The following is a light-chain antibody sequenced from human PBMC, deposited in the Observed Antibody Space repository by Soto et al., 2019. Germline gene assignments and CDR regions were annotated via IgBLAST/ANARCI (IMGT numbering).Light chain of an antibody. CDR3: MQALQTPLT. Sequence: DIVMTQSPLSLPVTPGEPASISCRSSQSLLHSNGYNYLDWYLQKPGQSPQLLIYLGSNRASGVPDRFSGSGSGTDFTLKISRVEAEDVGVYYCMQALQTPLTCVQGTRLEIK. J-gene: IGKJ5*01. CDR1: QSLLHSNGYNY. V-gene: IGKV2-28*01. CDR2: LGS.